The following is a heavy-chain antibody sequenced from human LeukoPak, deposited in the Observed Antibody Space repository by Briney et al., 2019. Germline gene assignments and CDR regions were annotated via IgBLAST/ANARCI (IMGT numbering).Heavy chain of an antibody. CDR1: GYTFTSYD. D-gene: IGHD6-13*01. V-gene: IGHV1-8*03. CDR2: MNPNGGNT. CDR3: ARGRAAGKKDDFDY. J-gene: IGHJ4*02. Sequence: ASVKVSCKASGYTFTSYDINWVRQATGQGLEWMGWMNPNGGNTGYAQKFQGRVTITRNTSISTAYMELSSLRSEDTAVYYCARGRAAGKKDDFDYWGQGTLVTVSS.